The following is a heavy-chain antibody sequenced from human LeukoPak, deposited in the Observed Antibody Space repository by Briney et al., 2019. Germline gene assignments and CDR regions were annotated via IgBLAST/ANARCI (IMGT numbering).Heavy chain of an antibody. D-gene: IGHD6-13*01. Sequence: GGSLRLSCAASGFTFRNYWITWVRQAPGKGLEWVANIKQGGSEKHYVDSVKGRFTISRDDATNSLYLQMNSLRIEDTAVYYCAREGQQSYGMDVWGQGTTVTVSS. V-gene: IGHV3-7*05. CDR2: IKQGGSEK. CDR1: GFTFRNYW. CDR3: AREGQQSYGMDV. J-gene: IGHJ6*02.